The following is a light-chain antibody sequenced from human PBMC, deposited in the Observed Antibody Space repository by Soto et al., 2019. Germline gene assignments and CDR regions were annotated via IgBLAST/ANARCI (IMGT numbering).Light chain of an antibody. V-gene: IGKV1-5*01. CDR2: DAS. J-gene: IGKJ1*01. CDR1: QSISGW. Sequence: DVQMTQSPSTLSASVGARVSITCRASQSISGWLAWYQQKPGKAPKLLIYDASSLESGVPSRFSGIGSGTEFTLSISSLQPDDFATYYCQQYNGYSLFGQGTKVDIK. CDR3: QQYNGYSL.